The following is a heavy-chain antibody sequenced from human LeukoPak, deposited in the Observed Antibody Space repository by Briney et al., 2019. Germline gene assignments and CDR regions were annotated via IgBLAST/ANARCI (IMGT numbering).Heavy chain of an antibody. CDR3: ARQARAPHNWLDP. J-gene: IGHJ5*02. Sequence: GSSVKVSCKASGGTFSSYAISWVRQAPGQGLEWMGGIIPIFGTANYAQKFQGRVTITTDESTSTAYMELSSLRSEDTAVYYCARQARAPHNWLDPWGQGTLVTVSS. CDR1: GGTFSSYA. V-gene: IGHV1-69*05. CDR2: IIPIFGTA.